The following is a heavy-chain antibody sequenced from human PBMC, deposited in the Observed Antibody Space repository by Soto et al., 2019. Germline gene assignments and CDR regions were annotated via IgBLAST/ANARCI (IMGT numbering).Heavy chain of an antibody. CDR2: LFYRGTA. CDR1: GSSISPYY. Sequence: SETLSLTCSVSGSSISPYYWTWLRQAPGKGLEWIGYLFYRGTATYNPALKSRVTISLDTSKKQVSLRLSSVTAADTAVYYCAREKDRILGGYAFGYRGPGTMVTVSS. V-gene: IGHV4-59*01. CDR3: AREKDRILGGYAFGY. D-gene: IGHD1-26*01. J-gene: IGHJ3*01.